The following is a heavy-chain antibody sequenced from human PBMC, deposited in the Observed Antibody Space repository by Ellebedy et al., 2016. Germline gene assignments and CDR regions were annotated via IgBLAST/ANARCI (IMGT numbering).Heavy chain of an antibody. CDR1: GFTFSTYG. CDR2: IYYDGNNK. CDR3: ARDHEGTGFGMDV. Sequence: GESLKISXAASGFTFSTYGMHWVRQAPGKGLEWVSIIYYDGNNKYYADSVKGRFTISRDNSKSTLYLQMNSLRAEDTAVYYCARDHEGTGFGMDVWGQGTTVTVSS. J-gene: IGHJ6*02. V-gene: IGHV3-33*01. D-gene: IGHD3-10*01.